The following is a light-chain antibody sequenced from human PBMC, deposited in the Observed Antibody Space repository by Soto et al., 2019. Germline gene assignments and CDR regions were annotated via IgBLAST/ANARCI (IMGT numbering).Light chain of an antibody. CDR2: G. J-gene: IGLJ3*02. CDR3: QSYDSSLRRRWV. Sequence: QSVLTQPPSVSGAPGQRVTISCTGSSSNIGAGDPVHWYQQLPGTAPKLLVAGNRPSGVPDRFSVSKSGASASLAITGLQAEDEADYYCQSYDSSLRRRWVFGGGTQLTVL. V-gene: IGLV1-40*01. CDR1: SSNIGAGDP.